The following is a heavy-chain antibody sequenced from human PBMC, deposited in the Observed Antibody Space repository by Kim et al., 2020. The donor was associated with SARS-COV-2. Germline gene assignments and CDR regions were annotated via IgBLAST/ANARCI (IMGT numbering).Heavy chain of an antibody. Sequence: ASVKVSCKASGYTFTSYDINWVRQATGQGLEWMGWMNPNSGNAGYAQKFQGRVTMTRNTSINTAYMELSSLRSEDAAVYYCVSRYRGLSGNDYLGQGTLVTVSS. V-gene: IGHV1-8*01. D-gene: IGHD6-13*01. CDR1: GYTFTSYD. CDR2: MNPNSGNA. J-gene: IGHJ4*02. CDR3: VSRYRGLSGNDY.